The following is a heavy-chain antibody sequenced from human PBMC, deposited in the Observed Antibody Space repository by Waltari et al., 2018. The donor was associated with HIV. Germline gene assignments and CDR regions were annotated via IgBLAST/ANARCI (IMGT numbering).Heavy chain of an antibody. V-gene: IGHV3-74*01. Sequence: VQLVESGGGSITPGGSLSRSCAGSGFSVRSHWRDWVGQGPGKGLVWVARINSDGSTRNYADAVNGRFVISRDNSRNTVYLQLNSVKVEDTAVYFCARASHYIEFSTFDGDYYFDLWGRGTRVAVSS. D-gene: IGHD3-9*01. CDR3: ARASHYIEFSTFDGDYYFDL. J-gene: IGHJ4*02. CDR2: INSDGSTR. CDR1: GFSVRSHW.